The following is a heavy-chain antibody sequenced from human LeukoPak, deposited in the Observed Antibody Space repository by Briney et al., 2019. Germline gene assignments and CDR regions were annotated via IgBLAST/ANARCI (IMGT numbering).Heavy chain of an antibody. V-gene: IGHV3-53*01. CDR3: ATTYFDY. Sequence: GGSLRLSCVASGFAVGSNYMSWVRQAPGKGLEWVSLIYSGGAIRYADSVKGRFTISGDNSKNTLYLQMNSLRAEDTAVYYCATTYFDYWGQGTLVTVSS. CDR1: GFAVGSNY. D-gene: IGHD4-11*01. J-gene: IGHJ4*02. CDR2: IYSGGAI.